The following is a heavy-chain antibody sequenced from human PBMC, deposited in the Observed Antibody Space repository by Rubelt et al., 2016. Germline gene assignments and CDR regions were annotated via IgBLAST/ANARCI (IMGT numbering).Heavy chain of an antibody. J-gene: IGHJ4*02. CDR3: ARFASVVVVPAATFDY. Sequence: QLQLQESGPGLVKPSETLSLTCTVSGGSISSSSYYWGWIRQPPGKGLEWIGSIYYSGSTYYNPSLKSRVTISVDTSNDQFSLKLSSVTAADTAVYYCARFASVVVVPAATFDYWGQGTLVTVSS. CDR2: IYYSGST. D-gene: IGHD2-2*01. V-gene: IGHV4-39*01. CDR1: GGSISSSSYY.